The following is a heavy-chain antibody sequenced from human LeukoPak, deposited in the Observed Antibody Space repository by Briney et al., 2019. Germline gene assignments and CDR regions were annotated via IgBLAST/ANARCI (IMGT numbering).Heavy chain of an antibody. CDR2: ISSSSSYI. CDR1: GFTFSSYS. V-gene: IGHV3-21*01. CDR3: ARSQSGYLAFDI. D-gene: IGHD3-3*01. J-gene: IGHJ3*02. Sequence: GGSLRLSCAASGFTFSSYSMNWVRQAPGKGLEWVSSISSSSSYIYYADSVKGRFTISRDNAENSPYLQMNSLRAEDTAVYYCARSQSGYLAFDIWGQGTMVTVSS.